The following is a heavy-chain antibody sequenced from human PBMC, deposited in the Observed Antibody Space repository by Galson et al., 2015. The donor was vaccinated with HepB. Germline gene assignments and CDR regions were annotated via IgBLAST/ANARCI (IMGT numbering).Heavy chain of an antibody. CDR2: FDWDDEK. CDR3: ARFSGKGVDY. J-gene: IGHJ4*02. D-gene: IGHD3-10*01. CDR1: GFSVNARGMC. V-gene: IGHV2-70*11. Sequence: PALVKPTQTLTLTCSLSGFSVNARGMCVTWIRQPPGKALEWLARFDWDDEKYYTPSLETRLTISKDTSRNQVVLAMTNVDPVDTATYFCARFSGKGVDYWGQGLFFTVSS.